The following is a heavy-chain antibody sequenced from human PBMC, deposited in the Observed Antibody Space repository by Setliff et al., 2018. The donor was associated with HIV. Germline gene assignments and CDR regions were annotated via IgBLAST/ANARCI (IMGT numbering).Heavy chain of an antibody. CDR3: ATLDPNYGDYANY. J-gene: IGHJ4*02. CDR2: IWPDDSDT. Sequence: SGESLKISCKASGYIFTNYWVGWVRQMPANGLEWMGLIWPDDSDTIYSPSFQGQVTMSADKSISTAYLHWSSLKASDTAMYYCATLDPNYGDYANYWGQGTLVTVSS. V-gene: IGHV5-51*01. CDR1: GYIFTNYW. D-gene: IGHD4-17*01.